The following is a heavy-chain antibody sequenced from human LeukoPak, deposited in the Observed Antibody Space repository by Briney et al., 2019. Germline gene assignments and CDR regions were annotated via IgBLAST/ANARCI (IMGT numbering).Heavy chain of an antibody. D-gene: IGHD6-25*01. CDR1: GFTFSGSA. J-gene: IGHJ4*02. CDR2: IRSKANSYAT. V-gene: IGHV3-73*01. Sequence: PGGSLRLSCAASGFTFSGSAMHWVRQASGKGLEWVGRIRSKANSYATAYAASVKGRLTISRDDSKNTAYLQMNSLKTEDTAVYYCTRGYVGIAAADEEGFDYWGQGTLVTVSS. CDR3: TRGYVGIAAADEEGFDY.